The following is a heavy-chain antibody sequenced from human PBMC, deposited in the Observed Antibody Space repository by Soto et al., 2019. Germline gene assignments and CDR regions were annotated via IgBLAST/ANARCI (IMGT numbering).Heavy chain of an antibody. CDR1: GGSISSSSYY. CDR3: ARTKGYEQDAFDI. D-gene: IGHD5-12*01. J-gene: IGHJ3*02. V-gene: IGHV4-39*01. Sequence: QLQLQESGPGLVKPSETLSLTCTVSGGSISSSSYYWGWIRQPPGKGLEWIGSIYYSGSTYYNPSLKSRVTISVDTSKNQFSLKLSSVTAADTAVYYCARTKGYEQDAFDIWGQGTMVTVSS. CDR2: IYYSGST.